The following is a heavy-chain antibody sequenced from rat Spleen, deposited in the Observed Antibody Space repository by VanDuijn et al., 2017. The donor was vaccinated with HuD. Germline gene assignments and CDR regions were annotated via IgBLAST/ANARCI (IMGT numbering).Heavy chain of an antibody. Sequence: EVQLQESGPGLVKPSQSLSLTCSVTGYSIKSSYRWNWIRKFPGNKLEWMGYINSAGTTNYNPSLKSRISITRDTSKNQFFLQVNSVTAEDTATYYCARSDGVQYYLPCAAWGQGTLVSVSS. CDR1: GYSIKSSYR. CDR2: INSAGTT. J-gene: IGHJ3*01. V-gene: IGHV3-3*01. D-gene: IGHD1-1*01. CDR3: ARSDGVQYYLPCAA.